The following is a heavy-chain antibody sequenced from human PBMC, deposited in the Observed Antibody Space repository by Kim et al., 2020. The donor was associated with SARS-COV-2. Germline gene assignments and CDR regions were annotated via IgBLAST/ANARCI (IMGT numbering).Heavy chain of an antibody. V-gene: IGHV3-33*01. CDR3: ARDGQFWSVCDFDY. Sequence: GGSLRLSCAASGFTFSNYGMHWVRQAPGKGLEWVSVIWYGGSNKYYADSVKGRFTISRDNSKNTLYLQMNSLRAEDTAVYYCARDGQFWSVCDFDYWG. CDR2: IWYGGSNK. J-gene: IGHJ4*01. CDR1: GFTFSNYG. D-gene: IGHD3-3*02.